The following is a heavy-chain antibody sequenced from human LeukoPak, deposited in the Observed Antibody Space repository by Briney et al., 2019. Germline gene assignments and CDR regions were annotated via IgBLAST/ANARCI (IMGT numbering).Heavy chain of an antibody. V-gene: IGHV1-2*02. CDR2: INPNSGGT. J-gene: IGHJ4*02. Sequence: GASVKVSCKASGYTFTGYYMHWVRQAPGQGLEWMGWINPNSGGTNYAQKFQGRVTMTRDTSISTAYMELSRLRSDDTAVYYCARGTGKWLRLYYFDYWGQGTLVTVSS. D-gene: IGHD5-12*01. CDR1: GYTFTGYY. CDR3: ARGTGKWLRLYYFDY.